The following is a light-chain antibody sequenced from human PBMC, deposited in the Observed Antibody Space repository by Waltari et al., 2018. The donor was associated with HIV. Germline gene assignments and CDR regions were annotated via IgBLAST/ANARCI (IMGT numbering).Light chain of an antibody. Sequence: IVITQSPLSLSVTPGEPASITCPPNQSLLHSSGYNFLAWYMQKPGQSPQVLIYLAYNRASGVPARFSGSGSATDFTLKISRVEAEDVGFYYCMQGLQMPLTFGGGTKVEIK. CDR3: MQGLQMPLT. CDR2: LAY. CDR1: QSLLHSSGYNF. J-gene: IGKJ4*01. V-gene: IGKV2-28*01.